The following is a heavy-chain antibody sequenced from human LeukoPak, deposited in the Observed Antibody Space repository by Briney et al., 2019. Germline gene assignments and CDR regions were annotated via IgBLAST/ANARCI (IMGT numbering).Heavy chain of an antibody. CDR2: IIPIFGTA. Sequence: ASVKVSCKASGGTFSSYAISWVRQAPGQGLEWMGGIIPIFGTANYAQKFQGRVTITADESTSTAYMELSSLRSEDTAVYYCARGCSSTSCNPSYYYYMDVWGKGTTVTVSS. CDR1: GGTFSSYA. CDR3: ARGCSSTSCNPSYYYYMDV. V-gene: IGHV1-69*13. J-gene: IGHJ6*03. D-gene: IGHD2-2*01.